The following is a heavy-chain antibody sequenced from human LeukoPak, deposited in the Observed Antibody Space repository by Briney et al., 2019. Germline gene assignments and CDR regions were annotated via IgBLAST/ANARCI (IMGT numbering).Heavy chain of an antibody. CDR3: ARVTGGYSYGYSDY. CDR1: GGSISSSSYY. CDR2: IYYSGST. D-gene: IGHD5-18*01. V-gene: IGHV4-39*07. Sequence: TSETLSLTCTVSGGSISSSSYYWGWIRQPPGKGLEWIGSIYYSGSTYYNPSLKSRVTISVDTSKNQFSLKLSSVTAADTAVYYCARVTGGYSYGYSDYWGQGTLVTVSS. J-gene: IGHJ4*02.